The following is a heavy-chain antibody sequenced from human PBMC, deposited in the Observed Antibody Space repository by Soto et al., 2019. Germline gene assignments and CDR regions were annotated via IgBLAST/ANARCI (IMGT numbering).Heavy chain of an antibody. CDR2: ISAYNRNP. Sequence: QVQLVQSGAEVKKPGASVKVSCKASGYTFTRYGISWVRQAPGQGLEWMGWISAYNRNPNYAQQLQGRVTMTPDTFTRTADMEVRSLRSDDTAVYYCARDLLFGLKSGSCLLGYWGQGTLVTVSS. J-gene: IGHJ4*02. D-gene: IGHD1-26*01. CDR3: ARDLLFGLKSGSCLLGY. V-gene: IGHV1-18*01. CDR1: GYTFTRYG.